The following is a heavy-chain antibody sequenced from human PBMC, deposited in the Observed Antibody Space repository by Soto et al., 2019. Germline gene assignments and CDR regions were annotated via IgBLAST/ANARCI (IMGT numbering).Heavy chain of an antibody. J-gene: IGHJ4*02. CDR1: GDSVSSVGFH. V-gene: IGHV4-30-4*01. CDR2: IYNGGST. D-gene: IGHD3-3*01. CDR3: ARAPVGLDTISYFDY. Sequence: SETLSLTCTVSGDSVSSVGFHWAWLRRPPGKGLEWIGYIYNGGSTYYRPSLESRMHMSLDATRNQYSLRLTSVTAADTAVYFCARAPVGLDTISYFDYWGQGKLVTVSS.